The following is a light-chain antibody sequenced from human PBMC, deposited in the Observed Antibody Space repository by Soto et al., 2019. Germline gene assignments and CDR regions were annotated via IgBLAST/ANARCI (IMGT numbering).Light chain of an antibody. CDR1: SSDVGGYNY. CDR2: DVS. CDR3: CSYAGSYTNYV. J-gene: IGLJ1*01. V-gene: IGLV2-11*01. Sequence: LTQPRSVSGSPGQSVTISCTGTSSDVGGYNYVSWYQQHPGKAPKLMIYDVSKRPSGVPDRFSGSKSGNTASLTISGLQAEDEADYYCCSYAGSYTNYVFGTGTKVTVL.